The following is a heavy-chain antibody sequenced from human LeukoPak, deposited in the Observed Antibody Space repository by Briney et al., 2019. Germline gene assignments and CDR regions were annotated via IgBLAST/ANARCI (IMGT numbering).Heavy chain of an antibody. Sequence: GGSLRLACAASGVTFSSYGMHWVRQAPGKGLEWVALISSDGNDKLYGDSVKGRFTISRDDSKSTLYLQMNSLRAEDTAVYYCTTKVIRGNSGDDYDDWGQGTLVTVSS. J-gene: IGHJ4*02. V-gene: IGHV3-30*03. CDR2: ISSDGNDK. D-gene: IGHD5-12*01. CDR3: TTKVIRGNSGDDYDD. CDR1: GVTFSSYG.